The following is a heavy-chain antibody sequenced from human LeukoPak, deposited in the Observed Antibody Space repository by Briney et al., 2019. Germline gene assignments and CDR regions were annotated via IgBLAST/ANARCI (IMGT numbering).Heavy chain of an antibody. D-gene: IGHD4-23*01. CDR3: ARVTVVSGFDP. Sequence: ASVKVSCKASGYTFTGYYMHWVRQAPGQGLEWMGRINPNSGGTNYAQKFQGRVTITADESTSTAYMELSSLRSEDTAVYYCARVTVVSGFDPWGQGTLVTVSS. CDR2: INPNSGGT. V-gene: IGHV1-2*06. J-gene: IGHJ5*02. CDR1: GYTFTGYY.